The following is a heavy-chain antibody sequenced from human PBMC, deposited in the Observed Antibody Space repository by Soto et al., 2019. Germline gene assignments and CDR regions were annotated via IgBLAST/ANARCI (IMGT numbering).Heavy chain of an antibody. D-gene: IGHD3-3*01. CDR1: GFTFSSYG. CDR3: AKIGHYDFWRSSGMDV. Sequence: QVQLVESGGGVVQPGRSLRLSCAASGFTFSSYGMHWVRQAPGKGLEWVAVISYDGSNKYYADSVKGRFTISRDNSKNTLHLQMNSLRAEDTAVYYCAKIGHYDFWRSSGMDVWGQGTTVTVSS. J-gene: IGHJ6*02. CDR2: ISYDGSNK. V-gene: IGHV3-30*18.